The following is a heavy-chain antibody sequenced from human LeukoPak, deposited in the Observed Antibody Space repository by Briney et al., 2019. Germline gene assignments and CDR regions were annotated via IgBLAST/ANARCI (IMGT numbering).Heavy chain of an antibody. J-gene: IGHJ6*02. Sequence: ASVKVSCKASGYTFTSYYMHWVRQAPGQGLEWMGIINPSGGSTSYAQKFQGRVTMTRDTSTSTVYMELSSLRSEDTAVYYCARDVLEVGATTSYYYYGLDVWGQGTTVTVSS. CDR2: INPSGGST. D-gene: IGHD1-26*01. V-gene: IGHV1-46*01. CDR1: GYTFTSYY. CDR3: ARDVLEVGATTSYYYYGLDV.